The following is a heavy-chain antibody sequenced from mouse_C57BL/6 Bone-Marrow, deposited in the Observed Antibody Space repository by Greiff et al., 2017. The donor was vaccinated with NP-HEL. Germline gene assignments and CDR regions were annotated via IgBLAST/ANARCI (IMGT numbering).Heavy chain of an antibody. D-gene: IGHD2-5*01. CDR1: GYTFTSYW. V-gene: IGHV1-59*01. J-gene: IGHJ3*01. CDR2: IDPSDSYT. CDR3: ARTPYYSNYVGFAY. Sequence: QVQLQQPGAELVRPGTSVKLSCKASGYTFTSYWMHWVKQRPGQGLEWIGVIDPSDSYTNYNQKFKGKATLTVDTSSSTAYMQLSSLTSEDSAVYYCARTPYYSNYVGFAYWGQGTLVTVSA.